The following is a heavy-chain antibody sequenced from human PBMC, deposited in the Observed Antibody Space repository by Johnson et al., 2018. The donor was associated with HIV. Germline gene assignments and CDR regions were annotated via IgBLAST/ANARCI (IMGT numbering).Heavy chain of an antibody. CDR1: GFTFSSYW. Sequence: VQLVESGGGLVQPGGSLILSCAASGFTFSSYWMSWVRQSPGKGLEWVANIKQDGSEKYYVDSVKGRFTISRDNAKNSLYLQTNSLKTEDTAVYYCTTEKHAPRAFEIWGQGTMVTVSS. J-gene: IGHJ3*02. D-gene: IGHD2-2*01. CDR2: IKQDGSEK. CDR3: TTEKHAPRAFEI. V-gene: IGHV3-7*04.